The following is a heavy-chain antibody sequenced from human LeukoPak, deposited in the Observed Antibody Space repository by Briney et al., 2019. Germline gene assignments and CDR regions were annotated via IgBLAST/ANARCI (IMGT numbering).Heavy chain of an antibody. CDR3: ARDSYGLDY. Sequence: PGRSLRLSCAASGFTFSSYAMHWVRQAPGKGLEWVAVIWYDGSNKYYADSVKGRFTISRDNSKNTLYLQMNSLRAEDKAVYYCARDSYGLDYWGQGTLVTVSS. V-gene: IGHV3-33*01. D-gene: IGHD5-18*01. J-gene: IGHJ4*02. CDR2: IWYDGSNK. CDR1: GFTFSSYA.